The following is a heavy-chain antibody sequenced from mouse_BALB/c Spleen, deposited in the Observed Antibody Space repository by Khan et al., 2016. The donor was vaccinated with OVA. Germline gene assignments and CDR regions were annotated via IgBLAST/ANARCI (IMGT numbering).Heavy chain of an antibody. CDR1: GYSITTDYA. J-gene: IGHJ2*01. CDR2: ISYSGNT. CDR3: ARVYGGDFAY. D-gene: IGHD1-1*01. V-gene: IGHV3-2*02. Sequence: EVKLLESGPGLVKPSQSLSLTCTVTGYSITTDYAWNWIRQFPGNKLEGMGYISYSGNTKYNPSLKSRISITRDTSKNQFFLQLKSVTTEDTARYYCARVYGGDFAYWGQGTTLTVSS.